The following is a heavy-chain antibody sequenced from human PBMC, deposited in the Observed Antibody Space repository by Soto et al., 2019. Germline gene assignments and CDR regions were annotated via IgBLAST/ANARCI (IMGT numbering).Heavy chain of an antibody. D-gene: IGHD6-13*01. CDR2: ISGSSSYI. J-gene: IGHJ4*02. CDR1: GFTFSSYS. V-gene: IGHV3-21*01. CDR3: ARGAGPEDY. Sequence: EVQLVESGGGLVKPGGSLRLSCAASGFTFSSYSMNWVRQAPGKGLEWVSSISGSSSYIYYADSVKGRFTISRDNAKNSLYLQMNSLRAEDTAVYYCARGAGPEDYWGQGTLVTVSS.